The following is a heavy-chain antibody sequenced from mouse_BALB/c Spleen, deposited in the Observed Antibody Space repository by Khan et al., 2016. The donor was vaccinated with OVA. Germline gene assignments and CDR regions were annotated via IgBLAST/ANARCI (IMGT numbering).Heavy chain of an antibody. CDR1: GYMFTSYW. CDR3: VRSGYGSLAY. V-gene: IGHV1-7*01. D-gene: IGHD1-1*01. J-gene: IGHJ3*01. Sequence: QVQLQQSGAELAKPGASVKMSCKASGYMFTSYWMNWVKQRPGPGLEWIGYINPSSGYAEYNQKLQAKATLHADKSSSSAYMQLSSRTSEDSAVYYCVRSGYGSLAYWGQVTLVTVSA. CDR2: INPSSGYA.